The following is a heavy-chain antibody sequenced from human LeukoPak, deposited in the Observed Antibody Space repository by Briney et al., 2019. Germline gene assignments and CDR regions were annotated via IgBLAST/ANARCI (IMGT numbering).Heavy chain of an antibody. J-gene: IGHJ6*02. CDR3: ARDRSEYGMDV. Sequence: PGGSLRLSCAASGFTVHNNYMSWVRQAPGKGLEWVSVIYSGGETYYADSVKGRFTLSRDNSKNTLYLQMNSLRAEDTAVYYCARDRSEYGMDVWGQGTTVTVSS. CDR2: IYSGGET. V-gene: IGHV3-53*01. CDR1: GFTVHNNY.